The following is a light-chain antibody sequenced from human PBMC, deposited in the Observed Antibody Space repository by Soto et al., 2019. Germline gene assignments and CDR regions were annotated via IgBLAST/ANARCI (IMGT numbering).Light chain of an antibody. CDR2: EGS. J-gene: IGLJ1*01. V-gene: IGLV2-23*01. Sequence: QSVLTQPASVSGSPGQSITISCTGTSSDVGSYNLVSWYQQHPGKALKLMIYEGSKRPSGVSNRFSGSKSGNTASLTISGLQAEDEADYYCCSYAGSSTSLYVFGTGTKLTVL. CDR1: SSDVGSYNL. CDR3: CSYAGSSTSLYV.